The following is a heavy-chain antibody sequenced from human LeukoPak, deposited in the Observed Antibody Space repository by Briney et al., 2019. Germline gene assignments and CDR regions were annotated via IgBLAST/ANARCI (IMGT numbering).Heavy chain of an antibody. CDR3: ARRREVELGSSSSGYYMDV. Sequence: GESLKISCKGSGYSFTSYWIGWVRQMPGKGLEWMGIIYPGDSDTRYSPSFQGQVTISADKSVSTAYLQWSSLKASDTAMYYCARRREVELGSSSSGYYMDVWGKGTTVTVSS. V-gene: IGHV5-51*01. D-gene: IGHD6-6*01. CDR2: IYPGDSDT. J-gene: IGHJ6*03. CDR1: GYSFTSYW.